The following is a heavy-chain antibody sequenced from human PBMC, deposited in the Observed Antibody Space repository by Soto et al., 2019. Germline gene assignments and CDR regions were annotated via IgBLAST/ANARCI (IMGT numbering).Heavy chain of an antibody. CDR2: ICPRGITT. D-gene: IGHD5-12*01. CDR3: ARVDGPTVETMFIDY. J-gene: IGHJ4*02. CDR1: GFIFSHPG. Sequence: GGSLRLSCAAPGFIFSHPGMIWARPAPGKGLEWVAYICPRGITTYYADSVKGRFTLSRDNAHNSLYLQMDSLRDDDTAVYYCARVDGPTVETMFIDYWGQGIPVSVSS. V-gene: IGHV3-48*02.